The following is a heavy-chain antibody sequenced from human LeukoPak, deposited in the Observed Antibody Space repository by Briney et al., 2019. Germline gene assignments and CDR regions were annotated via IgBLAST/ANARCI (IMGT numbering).Heavy chain of an antibody. CDR2: INHSGST. CDR1: GGPFSGYY. Sequence: SDTLSLTCAVYGGPFSGYYWSWIRQPPGKGREWIGEINHSGSTNYNPSLKSRVTISVDTSKDQFSLKLSSVTAADSAVYYCARGQYGDPLDYWGQGTLVTVSS. CDR3: ARGQYGDPLDY. V-gene: IGHV4-34*01. J-gene: IGHJ4*02. D-gene: IGHD4-17*01.